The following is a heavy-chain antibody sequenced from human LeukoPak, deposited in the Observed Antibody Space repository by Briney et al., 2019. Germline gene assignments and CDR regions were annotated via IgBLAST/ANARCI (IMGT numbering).Heavy chain of an antibody. V-gene: IGHV3-13*01. CDR2: IGTAGDT. J-gene: IGHJ4*02. D-gene: IGHD4-11*01. CDR1: GFTFSSYD. CDR3: ARGDILRDYPRPELYFDY. Sequence: SGGSLRLSCAASGFTFSSYDMLWVRQATGKALEWVLAIGTAGDTYYPGSVKGRCTISRENAKNSLYLQMNSLRAGDTAVYYCARGDILRDYPRPELYFDYWGQGTLVTVSS.